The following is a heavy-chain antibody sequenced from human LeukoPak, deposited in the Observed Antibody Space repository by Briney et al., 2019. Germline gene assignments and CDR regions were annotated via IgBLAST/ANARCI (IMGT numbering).Heavy chain of an antibody. Sequence: GGPLRLSCAASGFPFSSYGMHWVRQAPGKGLEWVAVISHDGTNKYYADSVKGRFTISRDNSKNTLYLQMNSLRAEDTAVYYCAKVNYYESSGYYDYWGQGTLVTVSS. CDR1: GFPFSSYG. D-gene: IGHD3-22*01. V-gene: IGHV3-30*18. J-gene: IGHJ4*02. CDR3: AKVNYYESSGYYDY. CDR2: ISHDGTNK.